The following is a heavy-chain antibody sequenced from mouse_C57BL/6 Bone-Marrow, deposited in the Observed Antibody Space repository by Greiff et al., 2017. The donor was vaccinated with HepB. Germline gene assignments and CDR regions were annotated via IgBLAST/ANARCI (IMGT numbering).Heavy chain of an antibody. J-gene: IGHJ2*01. CDR3: VRDAGYGNKGNYFDY. CDR1: GFTFNTYA. D-gene: IGHD2-1*01. V-gene: IGHV10-3*01. Sequence: EVQLVESGGGLVQPKGSLKLSCAASGFTFNTYAMHWVRQAPGKGLEWVARIRSKSSNYATYYADSVKDRFTISRDDSQSMLYLQMNNLKTEDTSMNYCVRDAGYGNKGNYFDYWGQGTTLTVAS. CDR2: IRSKSSNYAT.